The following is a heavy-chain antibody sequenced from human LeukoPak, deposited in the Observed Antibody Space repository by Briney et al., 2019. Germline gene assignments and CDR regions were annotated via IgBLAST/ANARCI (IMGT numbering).Heavy chain of an antibody. J-gene: IGHJ4*02. CDR1: GGSISSYY. CDR2: IYYSGST. V-gene: IGHV4-59*01. D-gene: IGHD5/OR15-5a*01. CDR3: VRELSLYFDY. Sequence: SETLSLTCTVSGGSISSYYWSWIRQPPGKGLEWIGYIYYSGSTNYNPSLKSRVTISVDTSKNQFSLKLSSVTAADTAVYYCVRELSLYFDYWGQGTLVTVSS.